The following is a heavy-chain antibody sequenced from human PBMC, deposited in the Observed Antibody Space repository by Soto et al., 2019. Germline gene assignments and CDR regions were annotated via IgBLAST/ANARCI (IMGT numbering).Heavy chain of an antibody. CDR1: GFTFSDYY. Sequence: GGSLRLSCAASGFTFSDYYMSWIRQAPGKGLEWVSYISSSSSYTNYADSVKGRFTISRDNAKNSLYLQMNSLRAEDTAVYYCASSQWFGELPNDYWGQGTLVTVSS. CDR3: ASSQWFGELPNDY. V-gene: IGHV3-11*06. CDR2: ISSSSSYT. D-gene: IGHD3-10*01. J-gene: IGHJ4*02.